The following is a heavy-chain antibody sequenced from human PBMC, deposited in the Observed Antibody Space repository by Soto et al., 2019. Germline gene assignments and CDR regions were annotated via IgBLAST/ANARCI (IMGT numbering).Heavy chain of an antibody. V-gene: IGHV4-39*07. D-gene: IGHD2-8*02. J-gene: IGHJ4*02. Sequence: LETLSLTCTVSGGSISSGVYYWTWIRQPPGTGLEWIGEINHSGSTNYNPSLKSRVTISVDTSKNQFSLKLTSVTAADTAVYYCARDKITGLFDYWGQGTLVTVSS. CDR2: INHSGST. CDR1: GGSISSGVYY. CDR3: ARDKITGLFDY.